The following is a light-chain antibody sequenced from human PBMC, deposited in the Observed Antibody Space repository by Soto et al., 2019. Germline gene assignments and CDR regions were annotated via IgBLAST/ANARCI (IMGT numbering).Light chain of an antibody. CDR2: GAS. Sequence: ETVMTQSPATLSVSQVEGATLSWPASQNVNRNLVWYQQKPGQAPRLLIYGASTRATGFPARFSGSGSGTEFTLTISSLQSEDFAVYYCQQYKHWPPTFGQGTKVDNK. V-gene: IGKV3-15*01. J-gene: IGKJ1*01. CDR3: QQYKHWPPT. CDR1: QNVNRN.